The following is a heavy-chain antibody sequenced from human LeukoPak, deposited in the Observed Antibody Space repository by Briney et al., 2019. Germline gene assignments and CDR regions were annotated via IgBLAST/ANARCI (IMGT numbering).Heavy chain of an antibody. CDR3: ARHYYDRSDSYSFDY. CDR2: LYSSGST. V-gene: IGHV4-59*08. CDR1: GGSISSYY. Sequence: PSETLSLTCTVSGGSISSYYWSWIRQPPGKGLEWIGYLYSSGSTNYNPSLKSRVTISLDTSENQFSLKLSSVTAADTAVYYCARHYYDRSDSYSFDYWGQGTLVTVSS. D-gene: IGHD3-22*01. J-gene: IGHJ4*02.